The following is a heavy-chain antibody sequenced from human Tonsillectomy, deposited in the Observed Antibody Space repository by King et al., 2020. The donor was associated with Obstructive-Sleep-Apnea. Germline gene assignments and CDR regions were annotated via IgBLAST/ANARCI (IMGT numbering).Heavy chain of an antibody. Sequence: VQLVESGGGLVQPGGSLRLSCAASGFTVSSNYMSWVRQAPGKGLEWVSVIYSGGSTYYADSVKGRFTISRDNSKNTLYLQMNSLRAEDTAVYYCARDPIVGATFGPRTNWGQGTLVTVSS. CDR2: IYSGGST. V-gene: IGHV3-66*01. D-gene: IGHD1-26*01. J-gene: IGHJ4*02. CDR1: GFTVSSNY. CDR3: ARDPIVGATFGPRTN.